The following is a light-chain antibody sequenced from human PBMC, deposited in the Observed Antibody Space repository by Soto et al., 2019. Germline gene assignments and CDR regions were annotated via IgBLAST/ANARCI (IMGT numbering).Light chain of an antibody. Sequence: DIQMTQSPSTLSASVGDTVTITCRASQSISTWLAWFQQRPGKAPKLLIYKASTLEIGVPLRFSGSGSGTEFTLTISSLQPDDFATYYCQQYNNYPLTFGGGTKVEIK. CDR3: QQYNNYPLT. J-gene: IGKJ4*01. V-gene: IGKV1-5*03. CDR2: KAS. CDR1: QSISTW.